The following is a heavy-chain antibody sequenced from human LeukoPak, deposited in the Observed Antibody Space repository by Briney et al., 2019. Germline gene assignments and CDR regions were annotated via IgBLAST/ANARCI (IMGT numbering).Heavy chain of an antibody. CDR3: ARGWGYCSSTSCYTNYFDY. D-gene: IGHD2-2*02. V-gene: IGHV4-34*01. CDR2: INHSGST. CDR1: GGSSSGYY. Sequence: SETLSLTCAVYGGSSSGYYWSWIRQPPGKGLEWIGEINHSGSTNYNPSLKSRVTISVDTSKNQFSLKLSSVTAADTAVYYCARGWGYCSSTSCYTNYFDYWGQGTLVTVSS. J-gene: IGHJ4*02.